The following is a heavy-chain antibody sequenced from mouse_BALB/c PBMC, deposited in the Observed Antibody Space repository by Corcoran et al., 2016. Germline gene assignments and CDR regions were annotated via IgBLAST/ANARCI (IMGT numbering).Heavy chain of an antibody. D-gene: IGHD2-1*01. CDR3: GRSREGNYVVY. V-gene: IGHV14-3*02. Sequence: EVQLQQSGAELVKPGASVKLSCTASGFNIKDTYMYWVKQRPEQGLEWIGRIDPANGSTKSDPKFQGKATMTADTSSNTVYLQLSSLTSEATAVYYCGRSREGNYVVYWGQGTTLTVSS. CDR2: IDPANGST. J-gene: IGHJ2*01. CDR1: GFNIKDTY.